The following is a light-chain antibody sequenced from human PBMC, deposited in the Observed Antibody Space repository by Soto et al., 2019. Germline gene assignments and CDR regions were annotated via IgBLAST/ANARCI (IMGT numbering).Light chain of an antibody. CDR2: RNN. V-gene: IGLV1-47*01. CDR3: ATWDDSLNGFYV. Sequence: SVLTQTPSESGTPGQGITISCSGSTSNIGSNYVYWYQQLTGTAPKLLIYRNNQRPSGVPDRFSGSKSGTSASLAISGLRSDDEADYFCATWDDSLNGFYVFGTGTRVNV. J-gene: IGLJ1*01. CDR1: TSNIGSNY.